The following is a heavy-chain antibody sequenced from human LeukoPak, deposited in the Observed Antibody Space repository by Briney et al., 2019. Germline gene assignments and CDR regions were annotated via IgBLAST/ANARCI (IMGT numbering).Heavy chain of an antibody. CDR1: GYTFSSYG. CDR2: ICAYNGNT. CDR3: ARDCSGSSCYWIH. D-gene: IGHD2-15*01. V-gene: IGHV1-18*01. Sequence: ASVKVSCKASGYTFSSYGISWVRQAPGQGLEWLGYICAYNGNTNYAQKVQGRITMTTDTSTNTAYMEMRSLRSDDTAVYYCARDCSGSSCYWIHWGQGTLVTVSS. J-gene: IGHJ4*02.